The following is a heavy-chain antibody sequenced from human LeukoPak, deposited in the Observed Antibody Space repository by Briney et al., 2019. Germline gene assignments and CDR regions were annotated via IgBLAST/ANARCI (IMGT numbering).Heavy chain of an antibody. CDR2: ISGSGGGT. CDR3: ARRGAAGTYYFDY. D-gene: IGHD6-13*01. V-gene: IGHV3-23*01. CDR1: GFTFSSFV. J-gene: IGHJ4*02. Sequence: GGSLRLSCAASGFTFSSFVMSWVRQAPGKGLEWVSAISGSGGGTYYADSVKGRFTISRDNSKNTLYLQTNSLRAEDTAVYYCARRGAAGTYYFDYWGQGTLVTVSS.